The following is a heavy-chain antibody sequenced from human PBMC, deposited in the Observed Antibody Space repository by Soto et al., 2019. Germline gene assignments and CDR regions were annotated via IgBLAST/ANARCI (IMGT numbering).Heavy chain of an antibody. V-gene: IGHV3-74*03. J-gene: IGHJ4*02. CDR1: GFSLSPYW. CDR2: LSSDGFGA. Sequence: PGGSLRLSCAASGFSLSPYWMHWVRQAPGRGLEWVSRLSSDGFGAAYADSVKGRFFISRDIASTTLFLQMNSLRADDTAVYYCARDWGGPDYWGRGTSVTVSS. D-gene: IGHD3-16*01. CDR3: ARDWGGPDY.